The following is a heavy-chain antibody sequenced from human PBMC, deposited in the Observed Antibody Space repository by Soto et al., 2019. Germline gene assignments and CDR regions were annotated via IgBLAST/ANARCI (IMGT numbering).Heavy chain of an antibody. V-gene: IGHV3-13*01. Sequence: GGSLRLSCAASGFIFSAYDMHWVRQATGKGLEWVSAIGTAGDTYYPGSVKGRFTISRDKAKNSLYLQMNSLRDEDTAVYYCARAPVDYGMDVWGQGTTVTVSS. J-gene: IGHJ6*02. CDR3: ARAPVDYGMDV. D-gene: IGHD6-19*01. CDR2: IGTAGDT. CDR1: GFIFSAYD.